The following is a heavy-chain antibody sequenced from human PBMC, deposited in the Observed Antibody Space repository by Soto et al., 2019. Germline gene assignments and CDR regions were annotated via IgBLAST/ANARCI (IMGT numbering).Heavy chain of an antibody. D-gene: IGHD6-6*01. Sequence: PSETLSLTCTVSGGSISSYYRSWNRQPPGKGLEWIGYIYYSGSTNYNPSLKSRVTISVDTSKNQFSLKLSSVTAADTAVYYCARDGRGSSSSGGLLGFYFGYWGKGTLVAVCS. V-gene: IGHV4-59*01. CDR2: IYYSGST. CDR3: ARDGRGSSSSGGLLGFYFGY. CDR1: GGSISSYY. J-gene: IGHJ4*02.